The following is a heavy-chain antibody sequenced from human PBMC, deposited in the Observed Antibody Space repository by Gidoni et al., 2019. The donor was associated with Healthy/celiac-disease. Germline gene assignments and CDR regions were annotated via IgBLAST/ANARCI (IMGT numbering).Heavy chain of an antibody. J-gene: IGHJ5*02. CDR2: ISGSGGST. CDR3: AKLGQQLGRNNWFDP. D-gene: IGHD6-13*01. CDR1: GFTFSSYA. Sequence: EVQLLESGGGLVQPGGSLRLSCAASGFTFSSYAMSWVRQPPGKGLEWVSAISGSGGSTYYADSVKGRFTISRDNSKNTLYLQMNSLRAEDTAVYYCAKLGQQLGRNNWFDPWGQGTLVTISS. V-gene: IGHV3-23*01.